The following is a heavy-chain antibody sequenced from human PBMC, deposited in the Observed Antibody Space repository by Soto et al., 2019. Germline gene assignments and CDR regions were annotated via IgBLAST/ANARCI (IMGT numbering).Heavy chain of an antibody. J-gene: IGHJ6*03. D-gene: IGHD2-21*01. CDR3: ARDLPYCGDDCYRGGYYYYYYMDV. Sequence: QVQLVQSGAEVKKPGSSVKVSCKASGGTFSSYTISWVRQAPGQGLEWMGRIIPILGIANYAQKFQGRVTMTADKSTSTAYMELSSLRSEDTAVYYCARDLPYCGDDCYRGGYYYYYYMDVWGKGTTVTVSS. V-gene: IGHV1-69*08. CDR2: IIPILGIA. CDR1: GGTFSSYT.